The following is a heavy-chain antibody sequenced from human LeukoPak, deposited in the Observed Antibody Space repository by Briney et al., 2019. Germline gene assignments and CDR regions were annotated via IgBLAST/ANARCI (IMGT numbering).Heavy chain of an antibody. V-gene: IGHV3-66*01. D-gene: IGHD6-19*01. Sequence: GGSLRLSCAASGLNRINYMNWVRQAPGKGLEWVSVIYRGGSTYYADSLKGRFTVSRDLSKNMLYLQMNSLRVEDTAVYYCARVEAGSGWYLWYMDVWGKGTSVTISS. J-gene: IGHJ6*03. CDR1: GLNRINY. CDR3: ARVEAGSGWYLWYMDV. CDR2: IYRGGST.